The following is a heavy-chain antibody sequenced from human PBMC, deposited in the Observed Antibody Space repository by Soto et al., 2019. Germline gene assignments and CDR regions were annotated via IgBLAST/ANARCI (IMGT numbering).Heavy chain of an antibody. CDR3: AREEGSNSAGRPFEYYGKGV. D-gene: IGHD6-6*01. J-gene: IGHJ6*01. Sequence: ASVKVSCKASGGTFSSYAISWVRQAPGQGLEWMGGIIPIFGTANYAQKFQGRVTITADESTSTAYMELSSLRSEDTAVYYCAREEGSNSAGRPFEYYGKGVWGQGDT. CDR2: IIPIFGTA. CDR1: GGTFSSYA. V-gene: IGHV1-69*13.